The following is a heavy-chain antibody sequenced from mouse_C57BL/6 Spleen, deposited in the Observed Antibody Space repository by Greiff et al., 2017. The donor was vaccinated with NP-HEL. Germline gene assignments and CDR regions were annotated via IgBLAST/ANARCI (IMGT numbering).Heavy chain of an antibody. V-gene: IGHV1S34*01. D-gene: IGHD2-1*01. J-gene: IGHJ2*01. CDR1: GYSFTGYY. Sequence: LVKTGASVKISCKASGYSFTGYYMHWVKQSHGKSLEWIGYISCYNGATSYNQKFKGKATFTVDPSSSTAYMQFNSLTSEDSAVYYCARDGNYEEYYFDYWGQGTTLTVSS. CDR2: ISCYNGAT. CDR3: ARDGNYEEYYFDY.